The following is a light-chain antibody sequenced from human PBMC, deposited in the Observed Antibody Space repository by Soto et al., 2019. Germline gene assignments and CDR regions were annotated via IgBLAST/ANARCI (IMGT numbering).Light chain of an antibody. V-gene: IGKV3-20*01. CDR3: QLYTA. CDR2: GSS. J-gene: IGKJ1*01. CDR1: QSVASSY. Sequence: EIVLTQSPGTLSLSPGERATLSCRASQSVASSYLAWYQQKPGQAPRLLISGSSNRATGIPDRFSGSGSGTDFTLTISRLEPEDFAVFYCQLYTAFGQGTKVDI.